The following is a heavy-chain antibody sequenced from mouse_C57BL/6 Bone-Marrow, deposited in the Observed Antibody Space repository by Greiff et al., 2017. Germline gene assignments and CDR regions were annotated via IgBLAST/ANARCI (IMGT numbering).Heavy chain of an antibody. D-gene: IGHD1-1*01. J-gene: IGHJ4*01. CDR1: GYTFTSYN. Sequence: QVQLQQSGAELVRPGASVKMSCKASGYTFTSYNMHWVKQTPRQGLEWIGAIYPGNGDTSYNQKFKGKATLTVDKSSSTAYMQLSSLTSEDSAVYFCARSYYYGSSHLYYYAMDYWGQGTSVTVSS. CDR2: IYPGNGDT. CDR3: ARSYYYGSSHLYYYAMDY. V-gene: IGHV1-12*01.